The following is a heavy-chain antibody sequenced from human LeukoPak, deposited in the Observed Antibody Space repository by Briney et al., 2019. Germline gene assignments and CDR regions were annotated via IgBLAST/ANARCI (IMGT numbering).Heavy chain of an antibody. CDR2: IYYSGST. V-gene: IGHV4-31*03. D-gene: IGHD1-14*01. J-gene: IGHJ4*02. CDR1: GGSISSGGYY. CDR3: ARKGLKVEPYFDY. Sequence: SQTLSLTCTVSGGSISSGGYYWSWIRQHPGKGLEWIGYIYYSGSTYYNPSLRSRITISVDTSKNQFSLKLSSVTAADTAVYYCARKGLKVEPYFDYWGQGTLVTVSS.